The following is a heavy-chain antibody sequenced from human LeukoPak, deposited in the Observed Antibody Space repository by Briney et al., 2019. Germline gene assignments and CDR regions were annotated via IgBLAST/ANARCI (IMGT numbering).Heavy chain of an antibody. CDR1: GFTFSNYA. J-gene: IGHJ4*02. CDR3: ARDRQYCPGGACYEVYYFDY. D-gene: IGHD2-8*02. Sequence: PGGSLRLSCAASGFTFSNYAMNWVRQAPGKGLEWVSLISGSTGSTYYADSVKGRFTISRDNAKNSLYLQMNSLRAEDTAVYYCARDRQYCPGGACYEVYYFDYWGQGALVTVSS. CDR2: ISGSTGST. V-gene: IGHV3-23*01.